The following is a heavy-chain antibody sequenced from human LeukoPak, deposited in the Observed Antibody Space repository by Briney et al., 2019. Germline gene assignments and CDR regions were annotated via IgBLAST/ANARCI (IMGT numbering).Heavy chain of an antibody. CDR1: GYTFSSYY. V-gene: IGHV1-46*01. CDR2: IHPNSGST. D-gene: IGHD3-22*01. CDR3: AREVDDSSGQGAFDI. Sequence: ASVKVSCKASGYTFSSYYMHWVRQAPGQGLEWMGIIHPNSGSTNYAQKFQGRVTMTRDTSTSTVYMELSSLRSEDTAVYYCAREVDDSSGQGAFDIWGQGTMVTVSS. J-gene: IGHJ3*02.